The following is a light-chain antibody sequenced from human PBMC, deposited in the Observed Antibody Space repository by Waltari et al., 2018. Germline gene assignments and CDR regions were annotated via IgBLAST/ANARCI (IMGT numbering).Light chain of an antibody. CDR2: EVS. Sequence: QSALTQPASVSGSPGQSITIPCTGTSSDVGGSNYVSWYQQHPGKAPKLMIYEVSNRPSGVSNRFSGSKSGNTASLTISGLQAEDEADYYCSSYTSSSTQVFGTGTKVTVL. V-gene: IGLV2-14*01. CDR3: SSYTSSSTQV. J-gene: IGLJ1*01. CDR1: SSDVGGSNY.